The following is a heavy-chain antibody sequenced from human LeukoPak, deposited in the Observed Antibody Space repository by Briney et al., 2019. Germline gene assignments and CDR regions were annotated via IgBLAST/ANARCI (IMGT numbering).Heavy chain of an antibody. D-gene: IGHD6-19*01. V-gene: IGHV3-20*01. CDR1: GFSFDDYG. CDR2: TNWNAAAT. CDR3: ARDRHPLAMPGTCPLDY. J-gene: IGHJ4*02. Sequence: GGSLRLSCAASGFSFDDYGMQWVRQVPGKGLEWVSGTNWNAAATAYADSVKGRFTILRDNAENVLYLHMHSLRVEDTALYHCARDRHPLAMPGTCPLDYWGQGTLVTVSS.